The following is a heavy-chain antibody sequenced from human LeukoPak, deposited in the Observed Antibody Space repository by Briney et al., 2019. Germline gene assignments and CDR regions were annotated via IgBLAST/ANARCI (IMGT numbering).Heavy chain of an antibody. D-gene: IGHD2-2*01. CDR1: GFTFSNYD. J-gene: IGHJ6*02. CDR2: FHTAGDT. V-gene: IGHV3-13*01. Sequence: GGSLRLSCAASGFTFSNYDMHWVRQVTGKGLEWVSAFHTAGDTHYSGSVKGRFATSRENAKNSFYLQMNNLRAGDTAFYYCARGSCSSSSCYERLNGLDVWGQGTPVTVSS. CDR3: ARGSCSSSSCYERLNGLDV.